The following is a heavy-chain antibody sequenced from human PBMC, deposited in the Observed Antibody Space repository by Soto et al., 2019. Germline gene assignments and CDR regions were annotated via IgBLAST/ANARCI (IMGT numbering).Heavy chain of an antibody. CDR3: ASSYSNYALIDYYYGMDV. CDR2: IIPIFGTA. CDR1: GGTFSSYA. V-gene: IGHV1-69*05. D-gene: IGHD4-4*01. J-gene: IGHJ6*02. Sequence: SVKVSCKASGGTFSSYAISWVRQAPGQGLEWMGGIIPIFGTAKYSRKFQGRVTITRDTSAGTAYMELSSLRSEDTAVYYCASSYSNYALIDYYYGMDVWGQGTTVTVSS.